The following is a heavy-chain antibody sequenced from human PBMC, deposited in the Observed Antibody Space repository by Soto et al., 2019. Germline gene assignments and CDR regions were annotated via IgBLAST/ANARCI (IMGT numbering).Heavy chain of an antibody. CDR3: ARGGGSYYGAYNYYYGMDV. V-gene: IGHV1-69*13. Sequence: ASVKVSCKASGGTFSSYAISWVRQAPGQGLEWMGGIIPIFGTANYAQKFQGRVTITADESTSTAYMELSSLRSEDTAVYYCARGGGSYYGAYNYYYGMDVWGQGTTVTVSS. J-gene: IGHJ6*02. CDR2: IIPIFGTA. D-gene: IGHD1-26*01. CDR1: GGTFSSYA.